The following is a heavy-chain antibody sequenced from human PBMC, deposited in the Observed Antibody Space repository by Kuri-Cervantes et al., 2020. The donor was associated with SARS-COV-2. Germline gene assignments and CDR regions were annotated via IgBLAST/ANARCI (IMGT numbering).Heavy chain of an antibody. CDR1: GFTFSSYA. CDR3: AKGPEGWNFPADENY. J-gene: IGHJ4*02. Sequence: GESLKISCAASGFTFSSYAMSWVRQAPGKGLEWVSAISGSGGSTYYADSVKGRFTISRDNSKNTLYLQMNSLRAEDTAVYYCAKGPEGWNFPADENYWGQGTLVTVSS. D-gene: IGHD1-7*01. V-gene: IGHV3-23*01. CDR2: ISGSGGST.